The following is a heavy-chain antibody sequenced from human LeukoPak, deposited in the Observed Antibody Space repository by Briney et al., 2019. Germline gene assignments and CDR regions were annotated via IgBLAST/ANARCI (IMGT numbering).Heavy chain of an antibody. Sequence: NSSQTLSLTCTVSGGSISSGSYYWSWIRQPAGKGLEWIGRIYTSGSTNYNPSLKSRVTISVDTSKNQFSLKLSSVTAADTAVYYCARVDAATRGFDYWGQGTLVTVSS. CDR1: GGSISSGSYY. CDR3: ARVDAATRGFDY. D-gene: IGHD2-15*01. J-gene: IGHJ4*02. V-gene: IGHV4-61*02. CDR2: IYTSGST.